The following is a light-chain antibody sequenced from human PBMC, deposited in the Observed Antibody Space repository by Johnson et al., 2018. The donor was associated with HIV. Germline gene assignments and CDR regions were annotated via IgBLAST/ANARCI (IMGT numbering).Light chain of an antibody. CDR3: GTWDSSLSADV. J-gene: IGLJ1*01. CDR2: ENN. V-gene: IGLV1-51*02. Sequence: SMLTQPPSVSAAPGQTVTISCSGSSSNIGNNYVSWYQQLPGTAPKLLIYENNKRPSGIPDRFSGSKSGTSATLDITGLQTGDEADYYCGTWDSSLSADVFGPGTKVTFL. CDR1: SSNIGNNY.